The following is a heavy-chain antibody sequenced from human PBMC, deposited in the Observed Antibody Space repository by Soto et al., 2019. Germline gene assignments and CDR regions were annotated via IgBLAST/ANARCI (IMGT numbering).Heavy chain of an antibody. CDR3: ARAHSSGWYMD. CDR1: GFTFSDYA. D-gene: IGHD6-19*01. J-gene: IGHJ4*02. V-gene: IGHV3-64*01. CDR2: ITSNGGST. Sequence: EVQLVESGGGLVQPGGSLRLSCAASGFTFSDYAMHWVRQAPGKGLEYVSAITSNGGSTYYANSVKGRFTTSRDNSKNTLYLQMGSLRGDDMAIYYCARAHSSGWYMDWGQGTLVTVSS.